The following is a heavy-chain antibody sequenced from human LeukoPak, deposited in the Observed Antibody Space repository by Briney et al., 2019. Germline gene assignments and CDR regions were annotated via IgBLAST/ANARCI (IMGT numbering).Heavy chain of an antibody. CDR2: IRKDGSDK. J-gene: IGHJ3*02. Sequence: GGSLRLSCAASGFTFSSYWMTWVRQVPGKGLEWVANIRKDGSDKYYVDSVKGRFTISRDNAKKSLSLQMNSLRAEDTAVYYCARDRDYRDSSVHHDAFDIWGQGTMVTVSS. D-gene: IGHD3-22*01. CDR1: GFTFSSYW. V-gene: IGHV3-7*01. CDR3: ARDRDYRDSSVHHDAFDI.